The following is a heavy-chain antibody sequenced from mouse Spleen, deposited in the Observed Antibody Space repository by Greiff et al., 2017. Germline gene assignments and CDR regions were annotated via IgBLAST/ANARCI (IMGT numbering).Heavy chain of an antibody. CDR3: ARPYGNYEGFWFAY. Sequence: QVQLQQPGAELVKPGASVKMSCKASGYTFTSYWITWVKQRPGQGLEWIGDIYPGSGSTNYNEKFKSKATLTVDTSSSTAYMQLSSLTSEDSAVYFCARPYGNYEGFWFAYWGQGTLVTVSA. CDR1: GYTFTSYW. J-gene: IGHJ3*01. V-gene: IGHV1-55*01. CDR2: IYPGSGST. D-gene: IGHD2-1*01.